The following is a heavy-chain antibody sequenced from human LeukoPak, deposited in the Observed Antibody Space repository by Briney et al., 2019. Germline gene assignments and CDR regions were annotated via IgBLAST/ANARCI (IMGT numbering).Heavy chain of an antibody. V-gene: IGHV3-21*01. CDR1: GFTFSSYS. J-gene: IGHJ4*02. CDR2: ISSSSSYI. D-gene: IGHD6-13*01. Sequence: PGGSLRLSCAASGFTFSSYSMNWVRQAPGKGLEWVSSISSSSSYIYYADSVKGRFTISRDNAKNSLYLQMNSLRAEDTAMYYCARDGSSSFSDYWGQGTLVTVSS. CDR3: ARDGSSSFSDY.